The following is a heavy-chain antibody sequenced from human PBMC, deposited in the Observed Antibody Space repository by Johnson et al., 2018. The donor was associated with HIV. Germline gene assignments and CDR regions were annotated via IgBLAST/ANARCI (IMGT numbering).Heavy chain of an antibody. CDR2: ISYDGSNK. J-gene: IGHJ3*02. CDR1: GFTFSSYW. V-gene: IGHV3-30-3*01. D-gene: IGHD3-22*01. Sequence: QVQLVESGGGLVQPGGSLRLSCAASGFTFSSYWMHWVRQAPGKGLEWVAVISYDGSNKYYADSVKGRFTISRDNSKNTLYLQMDSLRAEDTAVYYCARDYYDLPWGYDAFDIWGQGTMVTVSS. CDR3: ARDYYDLPWGYDAFDI.